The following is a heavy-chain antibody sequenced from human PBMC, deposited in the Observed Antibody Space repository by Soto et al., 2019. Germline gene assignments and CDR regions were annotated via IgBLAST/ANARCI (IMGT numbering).Heavy chain of an antibody. CDR1: GFTFSSYG. CDR2: ISYDGSNK. D-gene: IGHD3-22*01. V-gene: IGHV3-30*18. Sequence: QVQLVESGGGVVQPGRSLRLSCAASGFTFSSYGMHWVRQAPGKGLEWVAVISYDGSNKYYADSVKGRFTISRDNSKYTLYLQMNSLRAEDTAVYYCAKDYYYDSSGSPPGIFDYWGQGTLVTVSS. J-gene: IGHJ4*02. CDR3: AKDYYYDSSGSPPGIFDY.